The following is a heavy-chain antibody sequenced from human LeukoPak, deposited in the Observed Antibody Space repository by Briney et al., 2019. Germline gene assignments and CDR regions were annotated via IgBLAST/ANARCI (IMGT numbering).Heavy chain of an antibody. CDR2: IIPTFGTA. J-gene: IGHJ4*02. D-gene: IGHD5-18*01. V-gene: IGHV1-69*05. CDR1: GGTFSSYA. CDR3: ARAGGYSYAPDY. Sequence: ASVKVSCKASGGTFSSYAISWVRQAPGQGLEWMGGIIPTFGTASYAQKFQGRVTITTDESTSTAYMELSSLRSEDTAVYYCARAGGYSYAPDYWGQGTLVTVSS.